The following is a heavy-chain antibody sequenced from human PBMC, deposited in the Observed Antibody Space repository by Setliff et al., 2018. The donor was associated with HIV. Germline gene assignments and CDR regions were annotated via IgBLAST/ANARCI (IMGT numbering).Heavy chain of an antibody. CDR3: ARGKTWLRFLDY. D-gene: IGHD5-12*01. V-gene: IGHV1-18*01. J-gene: IGHJ4*02. Sequence: ASVKVSCKASGYTFNNYGISWARQAPGQGLEWMGWISTHSGYTNYAQNVQGRVTVTMDTSTSTAYMELGSLKSDDTAVYYCARGKTWLRFLDYWGQGTLVTVSS. CDR2: ISTHSGYT. CDR1: GYTFNNYG.